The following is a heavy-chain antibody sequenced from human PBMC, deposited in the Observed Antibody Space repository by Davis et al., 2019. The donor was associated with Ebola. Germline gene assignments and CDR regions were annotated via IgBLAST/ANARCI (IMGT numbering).Heavy chain of an antibody. Sequence: ASVKVSCKASGYTFTSYDINWVRQAPGQGLEWMGWINPNSGGTNYAQKFQGRVTMTRDTSISTAYMELSRLRSDDTAVYYCARDSTYYDYIWGSYRVSYDAFDIWGQGTMVTVSS. CDR1: GYTFTSYD. CDR2: INPNSGGT. CDR3: ARDSTYYDYIWGSYRVSYDAFDI. D-gene: IGHD3-16*02. J-gene: IGHJ3*02. V-gene: IGHV1-2*02.